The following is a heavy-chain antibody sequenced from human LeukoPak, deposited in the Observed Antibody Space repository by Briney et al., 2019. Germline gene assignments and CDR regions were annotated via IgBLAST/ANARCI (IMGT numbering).Heavy chain of an antibody. Sequence: ASVKVSCKASGYTFTSYYMHWVRQAPGQGLEWMGIINPSGGSTSYAQKFQGRVTMTMDPSISTAYMELSSLRSEDTAIYYCARRSDGYDSSAYCHWGQGTLVTVSS. D-gene: IGHD3-22*01. CDR3: ARRSDGYDSSAYCH. V-gene: IGHV1-46*01. CDR2: INPSGGST. J-gene: IGHJ4*02. CDR1: GYTFTSYY.